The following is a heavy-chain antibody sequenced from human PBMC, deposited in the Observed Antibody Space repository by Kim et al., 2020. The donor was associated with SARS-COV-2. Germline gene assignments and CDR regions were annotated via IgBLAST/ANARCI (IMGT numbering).Heavy chain of an antibody. CDR1: GFTFSSYE. J-gene: IGHJ6*02. Sequence: GGSLRLSCAASGFTFSSYEMNWVRQAPGKGLEWVSYISSSGSTIYYADSVKGRFTISRDNAKNSLYLQMNSLRAEDTAVYYCARGVYYYGSGSYGMDVWGQGTTVTVSS. CDR3: ARGVYYYGSGSYGMDV. D-gene: IGHD3-10*01. V-gene: IGHV3-48*03. CDR2: ISSSGSTI.